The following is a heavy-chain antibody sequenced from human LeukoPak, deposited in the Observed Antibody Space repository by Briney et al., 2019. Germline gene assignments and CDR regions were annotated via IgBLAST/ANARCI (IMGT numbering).Heavy chain of an antibody. Sequence: GGSLRLSCAASGFTFSGYTMNWVRQAPGRGLEWVSSIPSSGTYIYYADSVKGRFTISRDNAKNSLYLQMNSLRAEDTAVYYCARWRSSSSWCSFDYWGQGTLVTVSS. CDR2: IPSSGTYI. J-gene: IGHJ4*02. V-gene: IGHV3-21*06. CDR3: ARWRSSSSWCSFDY. D-gene: IGHD6-13*01. CDR1: GFTFSGYT.